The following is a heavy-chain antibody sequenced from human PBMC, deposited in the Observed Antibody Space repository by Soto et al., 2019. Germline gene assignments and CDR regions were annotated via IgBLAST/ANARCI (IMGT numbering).Heavy chain of an antibody. J-gene: IGHJ4*02. D-gene: IGHD3-3*01. CDR1: GYTFTSYA. V-gene: IGHV1-3*01. CDR2: INAGNGNT. CDR3: ARDFLLRDFWSGYPDVYYFDY. Sequence: ASVKVSCKASGYTFTSYAMHWVRQAPGQRLEWMGWINAGNGNTKYSQKFQGRVTITRDTSASTAYMELSSLRSEDTAVYYCARDFLLRDFWSGYPDVYYFDYWGQGTLVTVSS.